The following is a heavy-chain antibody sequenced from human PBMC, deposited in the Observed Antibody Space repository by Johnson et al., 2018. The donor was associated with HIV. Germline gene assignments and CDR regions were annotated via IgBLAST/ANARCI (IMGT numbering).Heavy chain of an antibody. D-gene: IGHD5-24*01. Sequence: VQLVESGGGLVQPGGSLRLSCAASGFTVSSNYMSWVRQAPGKGLEWVSVIYSGGNTYYADSVKGRFTISRDNSKNTLYLQMNSLRVEDTAVYYCARDLGWLQSGEAFDIWGQGTMVTVSS. CDR2: IYSGGNT. J-gene: IGHJ3*02. CDR3: ARDLGWLQSGEAFDI. CDR1: GFTVSSNY. V-gene: IGHV3-66*01.